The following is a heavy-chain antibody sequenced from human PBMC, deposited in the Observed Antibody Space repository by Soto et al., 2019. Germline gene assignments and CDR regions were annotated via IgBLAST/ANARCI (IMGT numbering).Heavy chain of an antibody. J-gene: IGHJ5*02. D-gene: IGHD1-26*01. CDR1: GFTFSSYG. V-gene: IGHV3-33*01. CDR3: ARDGPYSGTLDWFDP. Sequence: GESLKIYCAASGFTFSSYGMHWVRQAPGKGLEWVAVIWYDGSNKYYADSLKGRFTISRDNAKNSLYLQMDSLRPEDTAVYYCARDGPYSGTLDWFDPWGQGTLVTVSS. CDR2: IWYDGSNK.